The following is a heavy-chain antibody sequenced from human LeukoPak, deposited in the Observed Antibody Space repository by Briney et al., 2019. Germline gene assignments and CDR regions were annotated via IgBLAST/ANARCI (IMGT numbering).Heavy chain of an antibody. CDR1: GFSLSTSGVG. D-gene: IGHD6-19*01. CDR2: IYWDDDK. CDR3: AHSPLEQWLVYFDY. J-gene: IGHJ4*02. V-gene: IGHV2-5*02. Sequence: SGPTLVKPTQTLTLTCTFSGFSLSTSGVGVGWIRQPPGKALEWLALIYWDDDKRYSPSLKSRLTITKDTSKNQVVLTMTKMDPVDTATYYCAHSPLEQWLVYFDYWGQGTLVTVSS.